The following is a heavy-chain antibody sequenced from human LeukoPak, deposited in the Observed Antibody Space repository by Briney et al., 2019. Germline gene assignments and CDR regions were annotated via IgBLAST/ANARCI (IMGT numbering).Heavy chain of an antibody. CDR1: GFTFSSYW. J-gene: IGHJ5*02. CDR3: ARDDCSSISCYHNWFDP. CDR2: IKQDGSEK. Sequence: GGSLRLSCAASGFTFSSYWMSWVRQAPGKGLESVANIKQDGSEKYYVDSVKGRFTISRDNAKNSLYLQMNSLRAEDTAVYYCARDDCSSISCYHNWFDPWGQGTLGTVS. D-gene: IGHD2-2*01. V-gene: IGHV3-7*01.